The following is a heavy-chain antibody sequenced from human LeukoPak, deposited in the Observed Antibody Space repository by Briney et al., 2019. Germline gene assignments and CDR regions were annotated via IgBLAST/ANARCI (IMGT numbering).Heavy chain of an antibody. Sequence: PGGSLRLSCAASGFTFSSYSMNWVRQAPGKGLEWVSSISSSSSYIYYADSVKGRFTIPRDNAKNSLYLQMNSLRAEDTAVYYCAKDDGDYGGKHAFDIWGQGTMVTVSS. CDR1: GFTFSSYS. D-gene: IGHD4-23*01. V-gene: IGHV3-21*01. CDR3: AKDDGDYGGKHAFDI. J-gene: IGHJ3*02. CDR2: ISSSSSYI.